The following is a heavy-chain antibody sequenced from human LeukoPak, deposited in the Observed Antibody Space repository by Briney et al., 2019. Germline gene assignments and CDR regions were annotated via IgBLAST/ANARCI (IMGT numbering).Heavy chain of an antibody. D-gene: IGHD2-2*01. CDR3: AKGTGSSTSRSHGDY. CDR2: ISGSGGST. J-gene: IGHJ4*02. V-gene: IGHV3-23*01. CDR1: GFTFSSYA. Sequence: GGSLRLSCAASGFTFSSYAMSWVRQAPGKGLEWVSAISGSGGSTYYADSVKGRFTISRDNSKNTLYLQMNSLRAEDTAVYYCAKGTGSSTSRSHGDYWGQGTLVTVPS.